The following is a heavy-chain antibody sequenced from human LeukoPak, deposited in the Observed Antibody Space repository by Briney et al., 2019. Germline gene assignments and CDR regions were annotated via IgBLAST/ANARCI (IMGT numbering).Heavy chain of an antibody. CDR2: INHSGST. CDR1: GGSISSYY. Sequence: SETLSLTCTVSGGSISSYYWSWIRQPPGKGLEWIGEINHSGSTNYNPSLKSRVTISVDTSKNQFSLKLSSVTAADTAVYYCARRCDFWSGYRSCAFDIWGQGTMVTVSS. CDR3: ARRCDFWSGYRSCAFDI. D-gene: IGHD3-3*01. J-gene: IGHJ3*02. V-gene: IGHV4-34*01.